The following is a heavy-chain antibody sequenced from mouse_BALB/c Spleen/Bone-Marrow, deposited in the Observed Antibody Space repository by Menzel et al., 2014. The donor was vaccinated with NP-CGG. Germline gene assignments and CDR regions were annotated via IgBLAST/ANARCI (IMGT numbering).Heavy chain of an antibody. Sequence: DVKLQESGAELVKPGASVKLSCAASGFNIKDTYMHWVKQRPEQGLEWIGRIDPANGNTKYDPKFQGKATITADTSSNTAYLQLSSLTSEDIAVYYCARWEYYAMDYWGQGTSVTVSS. D-gene: IGHD4-1*01. V-gene: IGHV14-3*02. CDR1: GFNIKDTY. CDR3: ARWEYYAMDY. J-gene: IGHJ4*01. CDR2: IDPANGNT.